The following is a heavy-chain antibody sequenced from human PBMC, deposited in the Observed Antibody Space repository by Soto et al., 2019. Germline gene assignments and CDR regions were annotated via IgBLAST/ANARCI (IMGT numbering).Heavy chain of an antibody. V-gene: IGHV4-4*07. CDR2: IYTSGST. Sequence: PAETLGLACTVSGGSISIYYWSWIRQPAGKGLEWIGRIYTSGSTNYNPSLKSRVTMSVDTSKNQFSLKLSSVTAADTAVYYCAGEKGVDYYDSSGLFDYWGQGTMVTVSS. D-gene: IGHD3-22*01. CDR1: GGSISIYY. J-gene: IGHJ4*02. CDR3: AGEKGVDYYDSSGLFDY.